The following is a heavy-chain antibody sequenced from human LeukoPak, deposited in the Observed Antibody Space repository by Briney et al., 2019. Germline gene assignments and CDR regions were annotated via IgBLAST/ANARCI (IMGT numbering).Heavy chain of an antibody. D-gene: IGHD1-26*01. J-gene: IGHJ4*02. CDR1: GFTFSSYA. Sequence: PGGSLRLSCAASGFTFSSYAMHWVRQAPAKGLEYFSAITSNGDKTYYGNSVKGRFTISRDNSKNTLYLQMGRLRIEDMAVYYCARGGATTLFDYWGQGTLVTVSS. V-gene: IGHV3-64*01. CDR3: ARGGATTLFDY. CDR2: ITSNGDKT.